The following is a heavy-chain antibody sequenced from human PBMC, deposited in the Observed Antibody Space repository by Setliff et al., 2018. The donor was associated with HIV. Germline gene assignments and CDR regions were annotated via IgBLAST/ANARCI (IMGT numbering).Heavy chain of an antibody. J-gene: IGHJ4*02. Sequence: PGGSLRLSCAASGFIFSSYAMDWVRQAPGKGLEWVTVISYDGSKKYYADSVKGRFTISRDNSKNTLYLQMNGLRAEDTAVYYCARENYDILTGYYDYWGQGALVTVSS. CDR1: GFIFSSYA. CDR3: ARENYDILTGYYDY. V-gene: IGHV3-30*04. D-gene: IGHD3-9*01. CDR2: ISYDGSKK.